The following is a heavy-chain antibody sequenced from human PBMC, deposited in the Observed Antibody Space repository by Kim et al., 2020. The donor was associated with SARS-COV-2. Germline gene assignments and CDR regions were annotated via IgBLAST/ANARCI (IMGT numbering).Heavy chain of an antibody. D-gene: IGHD3-16*01. Sequence: GGSLRLSCAASGFTFSNYGMHWVRQAPGKGLEWVAVIWYDGSNKYYGDSVKGRFTISRDNPKNTLYLQMNNLRAEDTAVYYCARRLGGEVIGYYLDVWG. V-gene: IGHV3-33*01. J-gene: IGHJ6*03. CDR2: IWYDGSNK. CDR1: GFTFSNYG. CDR3: ARRLGGEVIGYYLDV.